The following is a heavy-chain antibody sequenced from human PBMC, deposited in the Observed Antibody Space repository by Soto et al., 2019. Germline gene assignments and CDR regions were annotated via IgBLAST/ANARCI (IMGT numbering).Heavy chain of an antibody. J-gene: IGHJ4*02. CDR1: GYTFTSYY. CDR2: INPSGGST. Sequence: ASVKVSCKASGYTFTSYYMHWVRQAPGQGLEWMGIINPSGGSTSYAQKFQGRVTMTRDTSTSTVYMELSSLRSEDTAVYYCARETVSYSSSSASSDYWGQGTLVTVSS. V-gene: IGHV1-46*01. D-gene: IGHD6-6*01. CDR3: ARETVSYSSSSASSDY.